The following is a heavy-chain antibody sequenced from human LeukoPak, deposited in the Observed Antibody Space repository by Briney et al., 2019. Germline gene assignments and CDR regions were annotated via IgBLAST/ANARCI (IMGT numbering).Heavy chain of an antibody. CDR2: ISGSGGST. V-gene: IGHV3-23*01. CDR3: AKGPLRYCSSTSCYTGNYYYGMDV. J-gene: IGHJ6*02. CDR1: GFTFSSYA. D-gene: IGHD2-2*02. Sequence: GGSLRLSCAASGFTFSSYAMSWVRQAPGKGLEWVSAISGSGGSTYYADSVKGRFTISRDNSKNTLYLRMNSLRAEDTAVYYCAKGPLRYCSSTSCYTGNYYYGMDVWGQGTTVTVSS.